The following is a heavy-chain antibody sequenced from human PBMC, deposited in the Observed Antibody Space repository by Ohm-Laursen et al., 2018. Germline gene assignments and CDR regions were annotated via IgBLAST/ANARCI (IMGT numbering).Heavy chain of an antibody. D-gene: IGHD3-22*01. J-gene: IGHJ4*02. V-gene: IGHV4-39*01. CDR1: GGSISSSSYY. CDR3: ARPYYDSSGYQALY. CDR2: IYYSGST. Sequence: GTLSLTCTVSGGSISSSSYYWGWIRQPPGKGLEWIGSIYYSGSTYYNPSLKSRVTISVDTSKNQFSLKLSSVTAADTAVYYCARPYYDSSGYQALYWGQGTLVTVSS.